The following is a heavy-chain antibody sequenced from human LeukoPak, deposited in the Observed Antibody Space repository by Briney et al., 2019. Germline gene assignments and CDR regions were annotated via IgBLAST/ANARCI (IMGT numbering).Heavy chain of an antibody. CDR2: INHSGST. CDR1: GGSFSGYY. CDR3: ARGRSYYDFWSGYSGLDY. Sequence: SETLSLTCAVYGGSFSGYYWSWIRQPPGKGLEWTGEINHSGSTNYNPSLKSRVTISVETSKNQFSLKLSSVTAADTAVYYCARGRSYYDFWSGYSGLDYWGQGTLVTVSS. V-gene: IGHV4-34*01. J-gene: IGHJ4*02. D-gene: IGHD3-3*01.